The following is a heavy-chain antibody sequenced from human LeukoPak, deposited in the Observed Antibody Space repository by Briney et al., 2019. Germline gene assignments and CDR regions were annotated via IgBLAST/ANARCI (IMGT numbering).Heavy chain of an antibody. Sequence: SETLSLTCAVYGGSFSGYYWSWIRQPPGKGLEWIGYIYDSGSTNNNPSLKSRVTISVDTSKNQFSLKLSSVTAADTAVYYCARDLLSSSWVYFQHWGQGTLVTVSS. D-gene: IGHD6-13*01. CDR2: IYDSGST. CDR3: ARDLLSSSWVYFQH. J-gene: IGHJ1*01. CDR1: GGSFSGYY. V-gene: IGHV4-59*01.